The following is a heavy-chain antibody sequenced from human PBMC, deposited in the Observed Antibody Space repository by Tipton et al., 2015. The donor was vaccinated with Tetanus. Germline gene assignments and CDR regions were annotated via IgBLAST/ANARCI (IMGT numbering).Heavy chain of an antibody. CDR2: IYTRDSDT. CDR3: ARSPGGRDGYNFVDY. Sequence: QSGAEVKKPGESLKISCKVSGYNFTLYWIGWVRQMPGKGLEWMGNIYTRDSDTRYSPSFRGQVTISADKSTSTVYLQWSSLKASDAAMFYCARSPGGRDGYNFVDYWGQGTLVTVSS. CDR1: GYNFTLYW. V-gene: IGHV5-51*01. J-gene: IGHJ4*02. D-gene: IGHD5-24*01.